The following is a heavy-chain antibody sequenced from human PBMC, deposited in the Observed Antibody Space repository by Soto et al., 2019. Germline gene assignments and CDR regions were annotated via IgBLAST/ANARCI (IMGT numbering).Heavy chain of an antibody. CDR3: VKDRWVDY. CDR2: ISSDGGTT. J-gene: IGHJ4*02. V-gene: IGHV3-64D*06. D-gene: IGHD1-26*01. CDR1: GFTFSNYA. Sequence: GGSLRLSCSASGFTFSNYAMHWVRQAPGKGLEYVSSISSDGGTTYYADSVEGRFAISRDNSKNTLYLQMSSLRAEDTAVYYCVKDRWVDYWGQGTLVTVSS.